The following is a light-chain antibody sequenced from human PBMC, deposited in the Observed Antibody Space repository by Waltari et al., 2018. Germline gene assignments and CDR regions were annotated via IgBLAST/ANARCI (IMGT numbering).Light chain of an antibody. CDR1: QSVSSN. CDR2: GAS. CDR3: QQYNNWPPWT. V-gene: IGKV3-15*01. J-gene: IGKJ1*01. Sequence: EIVMTQSPATLSVSPGERATLSCRASQSVSSNLAWYQQKPGQAPRLLIYGASTSATAIPARFSGSGSGTEFTLTISSLQSEDFAVYYGQQYNNWPPWTFGQGTKVEIK.